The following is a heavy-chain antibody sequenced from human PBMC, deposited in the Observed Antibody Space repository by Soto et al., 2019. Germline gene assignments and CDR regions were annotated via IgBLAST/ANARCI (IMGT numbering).Heavy chain of an antibody. CDR1: GFSVSSNY. CDR2: IYSGGST. CDR3: ARRHYYGSD. V-gene: IGHV3-66*04. D-gene: IGHD3-10*01. Sequence: EVQLVESGGGLVQPGGSLRLSCAASGFSVSSNYMYWVRQAPGKGLECVSLIYSGGSTDHADSVKDRFTISRDNSKNTQYLQMNSLRAEDTAVYYCARRHYYGSDWGQGTLFTVSS. J-gene: IGHJ4*02.